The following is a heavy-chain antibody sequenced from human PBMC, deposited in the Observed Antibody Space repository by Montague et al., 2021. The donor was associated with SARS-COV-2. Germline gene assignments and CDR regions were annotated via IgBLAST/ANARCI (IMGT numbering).Heavy chain of an antibody. CDR1: DGSISSYY. V-gene: IGHV4-59*08. Sequence: SETLSLTCTVSDGSISSYYWSWIRQPPGKGLEWIGIIYYSGSTNYNPSPKSRVTISVDTSKNQFSLKLSSVTAADTAVYYCARTHYDILTGYYNRGAFDIWAKEHWSPSLQ. J-gene: IGHJ3*02. CDR3: ARTHYDILTGYYNRGAFDI. D-gene: IGHD3-9*01. CDR2: IYYSGST.